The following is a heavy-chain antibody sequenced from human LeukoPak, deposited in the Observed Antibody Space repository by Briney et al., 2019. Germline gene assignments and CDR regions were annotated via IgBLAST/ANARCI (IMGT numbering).Heavy chain of an antibody. CDR2: ISGSGSSS. Sequence: HAGGSLRLSCVGSGFTFSTYAMSWVRQAPGKGLEWVSSISGSGSSSYYADSVKGRFTISRDNSKSTLFVQMNSLRVEDTAVYYCAELGITMIGGVWGKGTTVTISS. D-gene: IGHD3-10*02. CDR1: GFTFSTYA. J-gene: IGHJ6*04. V-gene: IGHV3-23*01. CDR3: AELGITMIGGV.